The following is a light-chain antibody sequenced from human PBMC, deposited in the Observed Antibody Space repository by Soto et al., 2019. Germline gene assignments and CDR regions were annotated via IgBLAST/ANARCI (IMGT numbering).Light chain of an antibody. CDR2: SNN. V-gene: IGLV1-44*01. CDR1: SSNIGSNT. CDR3: AAWDDSLNGLYV. Sequence: CVLTQPASATGTHGQRGTISCSRSSSNIGSNTVNWYQQLPGTAPKLLIYSNNQRPSGVPDRFSGSKSGTSASLAISGLQSEDEADYYCAAWDDSLNGLYVFGTGTKVTVL. J-gene: IGLJ1*01.